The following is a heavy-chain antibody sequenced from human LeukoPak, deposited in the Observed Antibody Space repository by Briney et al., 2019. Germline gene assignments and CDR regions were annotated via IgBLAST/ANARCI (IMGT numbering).Heavy chain of an antibody. CDR3: AGGSSRGFDFDY. CDR2: IIPILGIA. J-gene: IGHJ4*02. CDR1: GGTFSSYA. Sequence: ASVKVSCKASGGTFSSYAISWVRQAPGQGLEWMGRIIPILGIANYAQKFQGRVTITADKSTSTAYMELSSLRSEDTAVYYCAGGSSRGFDFDYWGQGTLVTVSS. D-gene: IGHD2-15*01. V-gene: IGHV1-69*04.